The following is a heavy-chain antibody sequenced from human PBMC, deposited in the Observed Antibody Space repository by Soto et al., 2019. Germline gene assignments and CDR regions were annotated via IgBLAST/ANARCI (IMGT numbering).Heavy chain of an antibody. V-gene: IGHV4-34*01. D-gene: IGHD5-18*01. CDR3: ARVDTAMVSGYYYYGMDV. Sequence: SETLSLTCAVYGGSFSGYYWSWIRQPPGKGLEWIGEINHSGSTNYNPSLKSRVTISVDTSKNQFSLKLSSVTAADTAVYYCARVDTAMVSGYYYYGMDVWGQGTTVTV. J-gene: IGHJ6*02. CDR1: GGSFSGYY. CDR2: INHSGST.